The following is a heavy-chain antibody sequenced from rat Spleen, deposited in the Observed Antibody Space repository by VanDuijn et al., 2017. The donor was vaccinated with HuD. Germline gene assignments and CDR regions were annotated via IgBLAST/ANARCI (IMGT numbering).Heavy chain of an antibody. CDR3: ARNYDGTYYSDY. D-gene: IGHD1-12*02. J-gene: IGHJ2*01. Sequence: EVQLQESGPGLVKPSQSLSLTCSVTGYSITSNYWGWIRKFPGNKMEWMGYISYSGTTGYNPSLKSRISITRDTSKNQFFLHVNSVTTEDTATYYCARNYDGTYYSDYWGQGVMVTVSS. V-gene: IGHV3-1*01. CDR2: ISYSGTT. CDR1: GYSITSNY.